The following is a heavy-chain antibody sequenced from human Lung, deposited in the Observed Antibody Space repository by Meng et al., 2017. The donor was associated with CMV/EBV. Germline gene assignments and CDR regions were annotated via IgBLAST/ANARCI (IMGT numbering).Heavy chain of an antibody. D-gene: IGHD6-6*01. CDR1: GFTFSSFD. J-gene: IGHJ4*02. CDR3: ARLAARGY. Sequence: GEXXKISCAASGFTFSSFDMSWVRQAPGKGLEWVSTVSDTHGDTYYADSVKGRFTISRDNSKSTLYLQMNSLRADDTARYYCARLAARGYWGQGTRVTGSS. CDR2: VSDTHGDT. V-gene: IGHV3-23*01.